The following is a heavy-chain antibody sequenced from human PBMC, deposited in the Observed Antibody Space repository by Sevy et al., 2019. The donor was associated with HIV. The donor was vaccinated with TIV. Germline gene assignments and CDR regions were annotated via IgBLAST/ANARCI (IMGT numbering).Heavy chain of an antibody. CDR2: ISGSGVGT. V-gene: IGHV3-23*01. Sequence: GGSLRLSCAASGFTFSNYAMSWVRQAPGKGLEWVSGISGSGVGTYYADSVKCRFTVSRGDSKNTLYLQMNSLRAEDTAVYYCARDHRVYGSGSYHFDYWGQGTLVTVSS. CDR3: ARDHRVYGSGSYHFDY. CDR1: GFTFSNYA. J-gene: IGHJ4*02. D-gene: IGHD3-10*01.